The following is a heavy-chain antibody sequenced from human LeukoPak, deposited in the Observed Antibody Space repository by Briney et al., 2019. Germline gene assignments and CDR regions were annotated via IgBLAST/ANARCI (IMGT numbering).Heavy chain of an antibody. J-gene: IGHJ3*02. V-gene: IGHV4-59*08. CDR3: ARHSTLRHDYVWGSYRLWAFDI. D-gene: IGHD3-16*02. Sequence: PSETLSLTCTVSGGSISSYYWSWIRQPPGKGLEWIGYIYYSGSTNYNPSLKSRVTISVDTSKNQFSLKLSSVTAADTAVYYCARHSTLRHDYVWGSYRLWAFDIWGQGTMVTVSS. CDR1: GGSISSYY. CDR2: IYYSGST.